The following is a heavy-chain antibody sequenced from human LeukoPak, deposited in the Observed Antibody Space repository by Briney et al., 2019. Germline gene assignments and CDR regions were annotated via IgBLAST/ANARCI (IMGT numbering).Heavy chain of an antibody. CDR2: INHSGST. Sequence: SETLSLTCAVYGGSFSGYYWSWIRQPPGKGLEWIGEINHSGSTNYNPSLKSRVTISVDTSKNQFSLKLSSVTAADTAVYYCARRLRTTGTKRQWFDPWGQGTLVTVSS. CDR3: ARRLRTTGTKRQWFDP. CDR1: GGSFSGYY. V-gene: IGHV4-34*01. J-gene: IGHJ5*02. D-gene: IGHD1-1*01.